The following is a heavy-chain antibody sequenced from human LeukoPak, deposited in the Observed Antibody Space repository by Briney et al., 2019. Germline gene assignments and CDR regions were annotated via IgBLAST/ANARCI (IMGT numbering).Heavy chain of an antibody. D-gene: IGHD2-15*01. CDR2: INHSGST. CDR3: ARQGLAALGV. J-gene: IGHJ6*04. Sequence: PSETLSLTCAVYGGSFSGYYWSWIRQPPGKGLEWIGEINHSGSTNYNPSLKSRVTISVDTSKNQFSLKLRSVTAADTAVYYCARQGLAALGVWGKGTTVTVSS. V-gene: IGHV4-34*01. CDR1: GGSFSGYY.